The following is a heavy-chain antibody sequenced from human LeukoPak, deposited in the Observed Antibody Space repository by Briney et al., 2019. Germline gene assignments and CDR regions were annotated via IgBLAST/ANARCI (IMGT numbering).Heavy chain of an antibody. J-gene: IGHJ2*01. Sequence: SETLSLTCTVSGGSIRSHYWSWIRQPPGKGLEWIGDVSYSGSTNYNPSLKSRVTISVDTSKNQFSLKLSSVTAADTAVYYCARLIGGVGYFDLWGRGTLVTVSS. D-gene: IGHD2-8*01. CDR1: GGSIRSHY. V-gene: IGHV4-59*11. CDR3: ARLIGGVGYFDL. CDR2: VSYSGST.